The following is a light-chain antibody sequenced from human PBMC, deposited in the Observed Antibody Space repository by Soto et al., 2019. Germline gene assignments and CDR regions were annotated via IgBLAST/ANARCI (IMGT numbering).Light chain of an antibody. CDR3: LRYGDSPPAYT. Sequence: EIVLTQSPGTVSLSPGERATLSCRASQSVSSRNLAWYRQKPGQAPSLLIFGASNRATGIPDRFSGSGSGTVFTLTISRLEPEDCSVYYCLRYGDSPPAYTFGQGTNLEIK. CDR1: QSVSSRN. CDR2: GAS. V-gene: IGKV3-20*01. J-gene: IGKJ2*01.